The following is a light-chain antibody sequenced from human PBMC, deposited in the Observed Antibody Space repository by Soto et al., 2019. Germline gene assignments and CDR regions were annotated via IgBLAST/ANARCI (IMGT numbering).Light chain of an antibody. CDR1: SSDVGGYNY. V-gene: IGLV2-14*03. Sequence: QSVLNQPASVSGSPGQSITIPCTGTSSDVGGYNYVSWYQHHPGKVPQLMIYDVSNRPSGVSNRFSGSKSGNTASLTISGLQAEDEADYYCYSYTSSNTYVFGTGTKVTVL. CDR2: DVS. CDR3: YSYTSSNTYV. J-gene: IGLJ1*01.